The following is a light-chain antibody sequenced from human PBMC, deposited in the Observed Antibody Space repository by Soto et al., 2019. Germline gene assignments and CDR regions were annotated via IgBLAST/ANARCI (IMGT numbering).Light chain of an antibody. J-gene: IGKJ5*01. CDR3: QQYENIPT. CDR1: QNIKNY. CDR2: DAS. Sequence: DIQMTQSPSSRSSSLGDRVTITCQASQNIKNYLNWYQQKPGRAPKLLIYDASNLEAGVPSRFRGSGSGTDFTFTIRRLKPEDIATYYCQQYENIPTFGQGTRLEIK. V-gene: IGKV1-33*01.